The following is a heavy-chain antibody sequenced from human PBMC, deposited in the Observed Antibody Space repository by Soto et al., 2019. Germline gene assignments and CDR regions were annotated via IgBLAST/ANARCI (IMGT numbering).Heavy chain of an antibody. CDR2: INPNSGGT. V-gene: IGHV1-2*07. CDR1: GYTFTAYY. Sequence: QVQLVQSGAEVKKPGASVKVSCKASGYTFTAYYMHWVRQAPGQGLEWMGWINPNSGGTYHAHNFQGRVTMTRDTSTTTAYMELASLRSDDTAVYYCARGGGRGYNELDPWGHGTLVIVSS. D-gene: IGHD5-12*01. J-gene: IGHJ5*02. CDR3: ARGGGRGYNELDP.